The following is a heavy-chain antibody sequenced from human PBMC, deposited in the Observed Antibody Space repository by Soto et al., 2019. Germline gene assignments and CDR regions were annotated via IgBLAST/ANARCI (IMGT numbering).Heavy chain of an antibody. Sequence: GGSLRLSCAASGFTFSSYAMHWVRQAPGKGLEWVAVISYDGSNKYYADSVKGRFTISRDNSKNTLYLQMNSLRAEDTAVYYCAREWGRNMAAHFGYWGQGTLVTVSS. V-gene: IGHV3-30-3*01. J-gene: IGHJ4*02. CDR1: GFTFSSYA. CDR3: AREWGRNMAAHFGY. CDR2: ISYDGSNK. D-gene: IGHD7-27*01.